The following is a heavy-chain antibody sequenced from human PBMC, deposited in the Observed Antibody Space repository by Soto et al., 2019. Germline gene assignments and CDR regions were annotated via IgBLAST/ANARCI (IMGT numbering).Heavy chain of an antibody. CDR3: ARTTSGYCSSTSCRPYYYYYMDV. CDR1: GGSISSYY. Sequence: SETLSLTCTVSGGSISSYYWSWIRQPPGKGLEWIGYIYYSGSTNYNPSLKSRVTISVDTSKNQFSLKLSSVTAADTAVYYCARTTSGYCSSTSCRPYYYYYMDVWGKGTTVTVSS. D-gene: IGHD2-2*01. CDR2: IYYSGST. J-gene: IGHJ6*03. V-gene: IGHV4-59*08.